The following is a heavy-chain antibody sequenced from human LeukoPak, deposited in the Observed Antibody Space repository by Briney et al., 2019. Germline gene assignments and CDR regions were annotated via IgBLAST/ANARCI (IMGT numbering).Heavy chain of an antibody. CDR2: IIPILGIA. CDR1: GGTFSSYA. D-gene: IGHD3-9*01. J-gene: IGHJ5*02. CDR3: ARDGAPYYDILTGRNWFDP. V-gene: IGHV1-69*04. Sequence: GASVKVSCKASGGTFSSYAISWVRLAPGQGLEWMGRIIPILGIANYAQKFQGRVTITADKSTSTAYMELSSLRSEDTAVYYCARDGAPYYDILTGRNWFDPWGQGTLVTVSS.